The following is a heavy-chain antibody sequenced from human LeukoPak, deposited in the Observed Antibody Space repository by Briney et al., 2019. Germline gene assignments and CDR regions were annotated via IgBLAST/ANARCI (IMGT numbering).Heavy chain of an antibody. CDR2: IAHDGTT. Sequence: GSLRLSCAASGFTFSSYAMSWVRQAPGKGLEWIGEIAHDGTTNYNPSLRSRVAMSFDRANNQFSLSLTSVTAAGTAVYYCTREDRPYCPFAYWGQGVLVTVSS. J-gene: IGHJ4*02. CDR1: GFTFSSYAM. V-gene: IGHV4-4*02. CDR3: TREDRPYCPFAY. D-gene: IGHD1-26*01.